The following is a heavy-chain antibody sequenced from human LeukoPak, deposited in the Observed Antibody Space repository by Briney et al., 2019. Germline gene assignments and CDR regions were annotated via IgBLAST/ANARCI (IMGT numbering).Heavy chain of an antibody. CDR1: GFTFSSYA. J-gene: IGHJ4*02. CDR2: ITYDGSNK. CDR3: ATLAAAGTRNYFDY. Sequence: GRSLRLSCAASGFTFSSYAMHWVRQAPGKGLEWVAVITYDGSNKYYADSVKGRFTISRDNSKNTLYLQMNSLRAEDTAVYYCATLAAAGTRNYFDYWGQGTLVTVSS. D-gene: IGHD6-13*01. V-gene: IGHV3-30-3*01.